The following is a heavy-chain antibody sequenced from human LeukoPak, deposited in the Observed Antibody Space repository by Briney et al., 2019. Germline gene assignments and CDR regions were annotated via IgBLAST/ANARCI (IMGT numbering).Heavy chain of an antibody. V-gene: IGHV3-21*05. Sequence: GGSLRLSCAASGFTFSSYSMNWVRQAPGKGLGWVSYISSSSSYIYYADSVKGRFTISRDNAKNSLYLQMNSLRAEDTAVYYCARVTVVRDYWGQGTLVTVSS. J-gene: IGHJ4*02. CDR1: GFTFSSYS. CDR3: ARVTVVRDY. D-gene: IGHD4-23*01. CDR2: ISSSSSYI.